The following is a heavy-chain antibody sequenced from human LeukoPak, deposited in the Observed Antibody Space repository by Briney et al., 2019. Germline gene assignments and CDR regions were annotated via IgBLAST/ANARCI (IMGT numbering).Heavy chain of an antibody. CDR2: IKQDGSEK. J-gene: IGHJ6*03. D-gene: IGHD3/OR15-3a*01. CDR1: GFTFSSYW. Sequence: PGGSLRLSCAASGFTFSSYWMSWVRQAPGKGLEWVANIKQDGSEKYYVDSVKGRFTISRDNAKNSLYLQMNSLRAEDTAVYYCARGAPLLDSIYYHYYMDVWGKGTTVTVSS. CDR3: ARGAPLLDSIYYHYYMDV. V-gene: IGHV3-7*01.